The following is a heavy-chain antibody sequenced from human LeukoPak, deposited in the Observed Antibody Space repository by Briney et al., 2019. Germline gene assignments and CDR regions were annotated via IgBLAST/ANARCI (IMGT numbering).Heavy chain of an antibody. CDR1: GFTFSSYA. CDR2: ISSSGSTI. J-gene: IGHJ3*02. D-gene: IGHD5-18*01. Sequence: GGSLRLSCAASGFTFSSYAMSWIRQAPGKGLEWVSYISSSGSTIYYADSVKGRFTISRDNAKNSLYLQMNSLRAEDTAVYYCARKVDTAMDDAFDIWGQGTMVTVSS. V-gene: IGHV3-11*01. CDR3: ARKVDTAMDDAFDI.